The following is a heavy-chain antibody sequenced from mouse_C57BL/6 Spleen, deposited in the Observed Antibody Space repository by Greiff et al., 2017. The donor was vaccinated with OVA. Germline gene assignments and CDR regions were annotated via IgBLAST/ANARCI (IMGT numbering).Heavy chain of an antibody. V-gene: IGHV1-53*01. J-gene: IGHJ2*01. CDR3: ARYDGPFDY. D-gene: IGHD2-3*01. CDR1: GYTFTSYW. CDR2: INTSNGGT. Sequence: QVQLKQPGPDLVKPGASVKLSCKASGYTFTSYWMHWVQQRPGQGLEWIGNINTSNGGTNYNEKFKSKATLTVDKSSSTADMQLSSLTSEDSAVYYCARYDGPFDYWGQGTTLTVSS.